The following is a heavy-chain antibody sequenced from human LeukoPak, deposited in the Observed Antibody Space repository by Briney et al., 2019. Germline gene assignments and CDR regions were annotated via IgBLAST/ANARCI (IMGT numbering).Heavy chain of an antibody. CDR1: GFTFKNYA. D-gene: IGHD3-10*01. V-gene: IGHV3-23*01. J-gene: IGHJ3*02. Sequence: GGSLRLSCAASGFTFKNYAMGWVRQAPGTGLEWVSTVSGSGDSTYFAESVKGRFTISRDNSNNTLYLQMNSLRTEDTAVYYCAKAGGRWFGESNAFDIWGQGTMVTVSS. CDR2: VSGSGDST. CDR3: AKAGGRWFGESNAFDI.